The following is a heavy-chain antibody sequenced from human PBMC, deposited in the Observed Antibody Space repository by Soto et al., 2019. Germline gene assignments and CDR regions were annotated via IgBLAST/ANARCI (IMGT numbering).Heavy chain of an antibody. J-gene: IGHJ4*02. CDR3: AHRRDFFTW. Sequence: QITLKESGPTLVKPTQTLTLTCTFSGFSLSTSGVSVGWIRQPPGKALEWLALIYWDNDKRYSPSLKSRFTITKYTSKNQVVLTRTNRDPVDTATYYCAHRRDFFTWWGQGTLVTVSS. CDR2: IYWDNDK. CDR1: GFSLSTSGVS. D-gene: IGHD3-10*01. V-gene: IGHV2-5*02.